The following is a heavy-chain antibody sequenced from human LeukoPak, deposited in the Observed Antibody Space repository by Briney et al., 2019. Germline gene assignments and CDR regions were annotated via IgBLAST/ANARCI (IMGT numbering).Heavy chain of an antibody. J-gene: IGHJ4*02. CDR3: ARRRYGYDGYFDS. Sequence: SETLSLTCAISGDSVSSNSAAWNWFRQSPSRGLEWLGRKYYDSNKWNIDYAESVKSRIIINTDTSKNQLSVQLNSVTPEDTAVYYCARRRYGYDGYFDSWGQGILVTVSS. D-gene: IGHD5-12*01. CDR1: GDSVSSNSAA. CDR2: KYYDSNKWNI. V-gene: IGHV6-1*01.